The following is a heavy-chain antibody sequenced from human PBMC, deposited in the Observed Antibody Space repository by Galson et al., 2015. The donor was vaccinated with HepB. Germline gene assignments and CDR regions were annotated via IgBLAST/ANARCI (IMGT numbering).Heavy chain of an antibody. V-gene: IGHV1-18*01. CDR2: ISAYNGNT. CDR1: GYTFTSYG. J-gene: IGHJ4*02. CDR3: ARDHSSGAIVVVPAAAY. D-gene: IGHD2-2*01. Sequence: SVKVSCKASGYTFTSYGISWVRQAPGQGLEWMGWISAYNGNTNYAQKLQGRVTMTTDTSTSTAYMELRSLRSDDTAVYYCARDHSSGAIVVVPAAAYWGQGTLVTVSS.